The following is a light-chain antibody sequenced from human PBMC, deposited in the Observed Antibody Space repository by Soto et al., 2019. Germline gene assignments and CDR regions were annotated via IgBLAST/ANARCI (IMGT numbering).Light chain of an antibody. CDR1: QSVSNS. CDR3: QQYGSSPWT. CDR2: DAS. J-gene: IGKJ1*01. V-gene: IGKV3-20*01. Sequence: EIVLTQSPGTLSLSPGERATLSCRASQSVSNSLAWFQQKPGQAPRLLIYDASSRATGIPDRFSGSGSGTDFTLTISRLEPEDFAVYYCQQYGSSPWTFGQGTKVDI.